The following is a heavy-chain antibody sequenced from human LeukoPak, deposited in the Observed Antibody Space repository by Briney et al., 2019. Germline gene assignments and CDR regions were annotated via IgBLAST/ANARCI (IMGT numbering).Heavy chain of an antibody. CDR2: ISSGSSTT. CDR3: ARDIIATPPGY. CDR1: GFTFSSYS. D-gene: IGHD6-6*01. V-gene: IGHV3-48*01. Sequence: GGSLRLSCAASGFTFSSYSMNWVRQAPGKGLEWVSYISSGSSTTYYADSVKGRFTISRDNAKNSLYLQMNSLRAEDTAVYYCARDIIATPPGYWCQGTLVTVSS. J-gene: IGHJ4*02.